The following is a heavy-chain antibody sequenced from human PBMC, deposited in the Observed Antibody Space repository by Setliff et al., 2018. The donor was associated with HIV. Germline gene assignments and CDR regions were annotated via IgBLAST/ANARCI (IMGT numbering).Heavy chain of an antibody. V-gene: IGHV1-24*01. CDR1: GYTLTELS. Sequence: ASVKVSCKVSGYTLTELSRHWVRQAPGKGLEWMGGFDPEDGEPIYAQKFQGRLTITTDESSNTGYMELSSLTSEDTAIYYCARESTCSSTSCPKVLDYWGQGTLVTVSS. CDR3: ARESTCSSTSCPKVLDY. CDR2: FDPEDGEP. D-gene: IGHD2-2*01. J-gene: IGHJ4*02.